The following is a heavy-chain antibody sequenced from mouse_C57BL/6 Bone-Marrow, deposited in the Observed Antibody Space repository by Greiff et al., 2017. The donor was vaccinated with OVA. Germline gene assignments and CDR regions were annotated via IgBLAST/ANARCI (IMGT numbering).Heavy chain of an antibody. CDR1: EYEFPSYD. J-gene: IGHJ4*01. V-gene: IGHV5-2*01. D-gene: IGHD2-5*01. CDR3: ARQVYYSNPGDY. CDR2: INSDGGST. Sequence: EVQLQESGGGLVQPGESLKLSCEANEYEFPSYDMSWVRKTPEKRLELVAAINSDGGSTYYPDTLERRVIISIDNTKKTLYLQSSSLRSEGTALYYCARQVYYSNPGDYWGQGTSVTVSS.